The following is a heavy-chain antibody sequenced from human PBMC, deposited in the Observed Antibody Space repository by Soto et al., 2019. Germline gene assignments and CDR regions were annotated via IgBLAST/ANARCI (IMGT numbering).Heavy chain of an antibody. CDR2: ISSSGSTI. CDR3: STVSASSGSYLSYSVDY. CDR1: GFTFSDYY. Sequence: QVQLVESGGGLVKPGGSLRLSCAASGFTFSDYYMSWIRQAPGKGLEWVSYISSSGSTIYYADSVKGRFTISRDNAKNSQYLQMNSLRAEDTAVYYCSTVSASSGSYLSYSVDYWGQGTLVTVSS. J-gene: IGHJ4*02. V-gene: IGHV3-11*01. D-gene: IGHD3-22*01.